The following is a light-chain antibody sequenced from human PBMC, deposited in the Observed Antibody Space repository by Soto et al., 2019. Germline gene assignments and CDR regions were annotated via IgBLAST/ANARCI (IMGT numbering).Light chain of an antibody. Sequence: EIVLTQSPGTLALSPGERATLSCRASQSVSSSFLAWYQQKLGQAPRLLIYGTSSRATGIPDRFSGSGSGTDFTLIITTLEPEDFAVYYCQLYGSSRLTFVGGTKVEIQ. CDR1: QSVSSSF. CDR3: QLYGSSRLT. CDR2: GTS. V-gene: IGKV3-20*01. J-gene: IGKJ4*01.